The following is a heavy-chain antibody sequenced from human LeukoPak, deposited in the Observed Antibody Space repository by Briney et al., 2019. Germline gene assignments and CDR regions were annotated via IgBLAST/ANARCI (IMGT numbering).Heavy chain of an antibody. D-gene: IGHD6-13*01. J-gene: IGHJ4*02. CDR1: GFTFRDYW. V-gene: IGHV3-7*01. CDR3: ARAGGTSWADY. CDR2: VKQDGTEK. Sequence: GGSQRLSCAASGFTFRDYWMTWVRQAPGKGLEWVANVKQDGTEKFYVDSVKGRFTISRDNGKNSLYLQMNSLRVEDTAIYYCARAGGTSWADYWGQGTLVTVSS.